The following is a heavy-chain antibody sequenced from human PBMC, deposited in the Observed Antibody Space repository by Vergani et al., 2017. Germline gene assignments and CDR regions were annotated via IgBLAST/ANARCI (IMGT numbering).Heavy chain of an antibody. CDR2: INPNSGGP. V-gene: IGHV1-2*02. D-gene: IGHD3-22*01. CDR1: GYTFTGYY. J-gene: IGHJ4*02. CDR3: ARQQYYYESSGYHGNFDY. Sequence: QVQLVQSGAEVKKPGASVKVSCKASGYTFTGYYMHWVRQAPGQGLEWMGWINPNSGGPNYAQKFQGRVTMTRDTSISTVYLQWSSLKASDTAMYYCARQQYYYESSGYHGNFDYWGQGTLVTVSS.